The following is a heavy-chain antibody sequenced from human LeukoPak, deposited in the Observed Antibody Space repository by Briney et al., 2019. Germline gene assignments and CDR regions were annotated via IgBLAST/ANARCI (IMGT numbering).Heavy chain of an antibody. V-gene: IGHV3-30*18. CDR2: ISYDGSNK. D-gene: IGHD2-2*01. CDR1: GFTFDDYA. Sequence: PGGSLRLSCAASGFTFDDYAMHWVRQAPGKGLEWVAVISYDGSNKYYADSVKGRFTISRDNSKNTLYLQMNSLRAEDTAVYYCAKDIVVVPAVVRAPFDPWGQGTLVTVSS. J-gene: IGHJ5*02. CDR3: AKDIVVVPAVVRAPFDP.